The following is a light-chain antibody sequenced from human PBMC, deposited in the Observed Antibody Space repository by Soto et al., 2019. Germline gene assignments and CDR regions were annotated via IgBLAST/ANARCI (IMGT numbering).Light chain of an antibody. CDR2: DDS. Sequence: SYELTQPPSVSVAPGQTAGITCGGNGIGSKSVHWYRQKPGQAPVLVVYDDSDRPSGIPERFSGSNSGSTATLTIRRVEAGDEADYYCQVWDSDSDHWVFGGGTKLTVL. CDR3: QVWDSDSDHWV. V-gene: IGLV3-21*02. J-gene: IGLJ3*02. CDR1: GIGSKS.